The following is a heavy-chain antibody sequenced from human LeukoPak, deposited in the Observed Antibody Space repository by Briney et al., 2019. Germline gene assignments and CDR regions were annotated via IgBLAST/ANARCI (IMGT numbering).Heavy chain of an antibody. J-gene: IGHJ4*02. CDR2: ISGSGGST. CDR1: GFTFSSYA. CDR3: AKQGARRTTAICFDY. Sequence: PGGSLRLSCAASGFTFSSYAMSWVRQAPGKGLEWVSAISGSGGSTYYADSVKGRFTISRDNSKNTLYLQMNSLRAEDTAVYYCAKQGARRTTAICFDYWGQGTLVTVSS. D-gene: IGHD6-6*01. V-gene: IGHV3-23*01.